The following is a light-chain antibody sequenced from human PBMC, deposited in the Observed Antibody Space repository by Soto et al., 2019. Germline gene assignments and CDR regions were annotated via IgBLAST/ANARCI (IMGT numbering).Light chain of an antibody. CDR1: QSVGSD. J-gene: IGKJ5*01. V-gene: IGKV3D-15*01. CDR2: GAS. Sequence: EIVMTQSPATLSVSPGERATLSCRASQSVGSDLAWYQQKPGQAPRLLIYGASTRAAVIPDRFSGSGSGTDFTLTITRLEPEDSAVYFCQQYTGPPTTFGQGTRREIK. CDR3: QQYTGPPTT.